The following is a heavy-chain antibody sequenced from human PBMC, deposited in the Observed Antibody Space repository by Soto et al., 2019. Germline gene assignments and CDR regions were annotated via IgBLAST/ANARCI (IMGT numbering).Heavy chain of an antibody. J-gene: IGHJ6*02. CDR2: INPSGGST. CDR3: ARDSDTDRFRATRYGKDV. Sequence: ASVKVSCKASGYTFTSYYMHWVRQAPGQGLEWMGIINPSGGSTSYAQKFQGRVTMTRDTSTSTVYMELSSLRSEDTAVYYCARDSDTDRFRATRYGKDVWTQGTTVPVS. CDR1: GYTFTSYY. D-gene: IGHD5-18*01. V-gene: IGHV1-46*01.